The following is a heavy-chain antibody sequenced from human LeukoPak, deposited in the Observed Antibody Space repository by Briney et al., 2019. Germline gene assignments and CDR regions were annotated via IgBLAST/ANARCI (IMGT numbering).Heavy chain of an antibody. CDR3: ARDNPVPYYYDSSGYYENFDY. Sequence: ASVKVSCKASGYTFTSYGISWVRQAPGQGLEWMGWISAYNGNTNYAQKLQGRVTMTTDTSTSTAYMELRSLRSDDTAVYYCARDNPVPYYYDSSGYYENFDYWGQGTLVTVSS. J-gene: IGHJ4*02. CDR2: ISAYNGNT. CDR1: GYTFTSYG. V-gene: IGHV1-18*01. D-gene: IGHD3-22*01.